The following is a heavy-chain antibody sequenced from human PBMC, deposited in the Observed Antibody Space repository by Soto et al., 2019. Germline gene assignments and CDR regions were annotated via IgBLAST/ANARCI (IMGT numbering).Heavy chain of an antibody. V-gene: IGHV4-30-2*01. CDR3: ARGGDGYNSDYFDY. Sequence: SETLSLNCSVSGCSISSGGYSWSWIRQPPGKGLEWIGYIYHSGSTYYNPSLKSRVTISVGRSKNQFSLKLSSVTAADTAVYYCARGGDGYNSDYFDYWGQGTLVTVSS. CDR1: GCSISSGGYS. CDR2: IYHSGST. J-gene: IGHJ4*02. D-gene: IGHD5-12*01.